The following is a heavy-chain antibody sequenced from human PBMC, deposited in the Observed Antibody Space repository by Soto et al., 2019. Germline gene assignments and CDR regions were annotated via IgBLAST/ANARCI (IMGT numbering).Heavy chain of an antibody. V-gene: IGHV1-46*01. CDR2: INPSGGST. Sequence: ASVKVSCKASGYTFTNYYMHWVRNAPCQGLEWMGMINPSGGSTSYAQKFQGRVTMTRDTSTSTVYMELSSLRSEDTAVYYCARDYDSSGYDYYYGMDVWGQGTTVSVSS. D-gene: IGHD3-22*01. J-gene: IGHJ6*02. CDR3: ARDYDSSGYDYYYGMDV. CDR1: GYTFTNYY.